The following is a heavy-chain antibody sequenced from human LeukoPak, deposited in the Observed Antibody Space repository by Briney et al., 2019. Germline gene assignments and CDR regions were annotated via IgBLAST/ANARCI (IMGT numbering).Heavy chain of an antibody. Sequence: ASVKVSCKASGYTFTSYDINWVRQAAGQGLEWMGWMNPNSGDTGYVEKFQGRVTMTRDTSITTAYMELSSLRSEDTAVYYCTRSVSRGGVHFDYWGQGNPVTVSS. CDR1: GYTFTSYD. V-gene: IGHV1-8*01. J-gene: IGHJ4*02. CDR3: TRSVSRGGVHFDY. CDR2: MNPNSGDT. D-gene: IGHD3-10*01.